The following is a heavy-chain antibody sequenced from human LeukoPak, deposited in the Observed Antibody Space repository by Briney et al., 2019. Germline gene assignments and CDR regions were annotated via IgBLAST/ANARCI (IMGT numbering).Heavy chain of an antibody. CDR1: GFTFSSYE. D-gene: IGHD3-16*01. J-gene: IGHJ4*02. CDR3: ARDLAGDHYFDS. Sequence: GGSLRLSCAASGFTFSSYEMNWVRQAPGKGLEWVSYINSGGSTIYYADSMKGRFTISRDSAKNSLYLQMNSLRADDTAVYYCARDLAGDHYFDSWGQGTLVTVSS. CDR2: INSGGSTI. V-gene: IGHV3-48*03.